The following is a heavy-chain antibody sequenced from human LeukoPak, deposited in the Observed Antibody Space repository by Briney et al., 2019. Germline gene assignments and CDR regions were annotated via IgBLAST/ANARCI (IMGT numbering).Heavy chain of an antibody. CDR2: ISSSSSYI. J-gene: IGHJ4*02. CDR1: GFTFSSYA. CDR3: ARWGMLPDFWSGYYLYHYDSSGYYYFDY. V-gene: IGHV3-21*01. D-gene: IGHD3-22*01. Sequence: GGSLRLSCAASGFTFSSYAMSWVRQAPGKGLEWVSSISSSSSYIYYADSVKGRFTISRDNAKNSLYLQMNSLRAEDTAVYYCARWGMLPDFWSGYYLYHYDSSGYYYFDYWGQGTLVTVSP.